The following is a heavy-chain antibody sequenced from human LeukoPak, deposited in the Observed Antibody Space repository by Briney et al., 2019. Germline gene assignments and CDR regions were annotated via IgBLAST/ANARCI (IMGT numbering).Heavy chain of an antibody. J-gene: IGHJ5*02. CDR3: AKDRGNYYDAPRFDP. CDR1: GFTFISYA. Sequence: GWSLTLSCPSSGFTFISYAMSWVRQAPAKGLEWVSYISGSGGSTHYADSAKGRFTISRDNSKHTLYLQMNSLRAEDTAVYYCAKDRGNYYDAPRFDPWGQGTLVTVSS. CDR2: ISGSGGST. V-gene: IGHV3-23*01. D-gene: IGHD3-22*01.